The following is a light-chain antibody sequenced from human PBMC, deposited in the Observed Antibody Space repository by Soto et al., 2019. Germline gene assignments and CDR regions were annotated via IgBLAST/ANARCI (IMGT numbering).Light chain of an antibody. J-gene: IGLJ1*01. CDR3: SSYTTSNTRQIV. CDR2: DVS. Sequence: QSALTQPASVSGSPGQSIAISCTGTSSDVGGYNYVSWYQQHPGKAPKLMNYDVSNRPSGVSDRFSGSKSDNTASLTISGLQPEDEADYHCSSYTTSNTRQIVFGTGTKVTVL. CDR1: SSDVGGYNY. V-gene: IGLV2-14*03.